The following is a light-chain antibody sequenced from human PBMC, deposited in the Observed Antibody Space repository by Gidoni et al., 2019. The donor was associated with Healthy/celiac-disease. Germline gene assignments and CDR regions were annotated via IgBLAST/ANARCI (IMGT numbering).Light chain of an antibody. J-gene: IGKJ2*01. Sequence: DIQMNQYPSTLSASVGDRVTITCRASQSISSWLSWYQQKPGKATKLLIYKSSSLESGVPSRFSGSVAWTEFTLTISSLQPDVFASYYCQQYNSYYTCGQGTKLEIK. CDR3: QQYNSYYT. CDR1: QSISSW. CDR2: KSS. V-gene: IGKV1-5*03.